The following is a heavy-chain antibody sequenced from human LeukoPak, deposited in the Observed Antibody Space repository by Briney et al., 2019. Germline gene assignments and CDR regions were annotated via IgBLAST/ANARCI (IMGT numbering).Heavy chain of an antibody. Sequence: GASVKVSCKTSGYSFTAHHIHWVRQAPGQGLEWMGWINPNSGGANSAQKFLGRVSMTRDTSVSTVYMDLTSLRSDDTAVYYCARDSGTSGWDPTSFLDYWGRGTLVTVST. D-gene: IGHD6-19*01. J-gene: IGHJ4*02. V-gene: IGHV1-2*02. CDR1: GYSFTAHH. CDR3: ARDSGTSGWDPTSFLDY. CDR2: INPNSGGA.